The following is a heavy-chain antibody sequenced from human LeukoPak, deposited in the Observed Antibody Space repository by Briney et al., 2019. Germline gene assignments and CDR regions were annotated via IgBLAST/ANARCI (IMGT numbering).Heavy chain of an antibody. CDR3: AKNYGDYEDVFDY. Sequence: GGSLRLSCAASGFTFRSYWIHWVRQAPGKGLEWVSGISGSASSTYYADSMKGRFTIARDNSKNTLYLQMNSLRAEDTAVYYCAKNYGDYEDVFDYWGQGTLVTVSS. CDR2: ISGSASST. D-gene: IGHD4-17*01. J-gene: IGHJ4*02. CDR1: GFTFRSYW. V-gene: IGHV3-23*01.